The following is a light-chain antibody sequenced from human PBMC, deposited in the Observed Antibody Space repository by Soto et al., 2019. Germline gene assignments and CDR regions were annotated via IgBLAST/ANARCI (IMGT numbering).Light chain of an antibody. J-gene: IGLJ1*01. CDR3: AAWDDSLNGYV. CDR1: SSNIGSNT. V-gene: IGLV1-44*01. CDR2: SNS. Sequence: QSVLPQPPSASGTPGQMVTISCSGSSSNIGSNTVNWYQQFPGTAPKLLIYSNSQRPSGVPDRFSGSKSGTSASLAITGLQSEDEVDYYCAAWDDSLNGYVFGTGTKVTVL.